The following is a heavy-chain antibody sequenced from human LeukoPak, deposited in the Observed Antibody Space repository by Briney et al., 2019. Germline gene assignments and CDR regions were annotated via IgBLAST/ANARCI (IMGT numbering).Heavy chain of an antibody. D-gene: IGHD2-15*01. CDR1: GFTFSSDW. CDR2: INSDGSST. V-gene: IGHV3-74*01. J-gene: IGHJ4*02. Sequence: PGGSLRLSCAASGFTFSSDWMHWVRHAPGKGPGWVSRINSDGSSTSYADSVKGRFTISRDNAKNTLYLQMNSLRAEDTAVYYCARVGCSGGSCYYFDYWGQGTLVTVSS. CDR3: ARVGCSGGSCYYFDY.